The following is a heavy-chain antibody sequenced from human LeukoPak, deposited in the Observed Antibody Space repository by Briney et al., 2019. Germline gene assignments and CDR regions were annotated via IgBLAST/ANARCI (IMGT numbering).Heavy chain of an antibody. D-gene: IGHD6-19*01. J-gene: IGHJ4*02. CDR3: ARSSTKNQWLVRVFDY. Sequence: GRSLRLSCAASGFTFSSYAMHWVRQAPGKGLEWVAVISYDGSNKYYADSVKGRFTISRDNSKNTLYLQMNSLRAEDTAVYYCARSSTKNQWLVRVFDYWGQGTLVTVSS. V-gene: IGHV3-30-3*01. CDR1: GFTFSSYA. CDR2: ISYDGSNK.